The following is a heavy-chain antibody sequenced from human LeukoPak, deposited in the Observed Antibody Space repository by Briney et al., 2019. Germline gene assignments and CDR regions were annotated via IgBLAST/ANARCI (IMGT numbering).Heavy chain of an antibody. CDR3: ARPGWFDP. V-gene: IGHV4-39*01. D-gene: IGHD3-10*01. CDR1: GGPISSSSYY. CDR2: IYYSGST. Sequence: PSETLSLTCTVSGGPISSSSYYWGWIRQPPGKGLEWIGSIYYSGSTYYNPSLKSRVTISVDTSKNQFSLKLSSVTAADTAVYYCARPGWFDPWGQGTLVTVSS. J-gene: IGHJ5*02.